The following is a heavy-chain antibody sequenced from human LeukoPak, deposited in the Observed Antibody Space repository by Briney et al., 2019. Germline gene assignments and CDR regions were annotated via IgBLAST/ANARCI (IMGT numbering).Heavy chain of an antibody. Sequence: ASVKVSCKASGGTSSSYAISWVRQAPGQGLEWMGGIIPIFVTANYAQKFQGRVTITADESTSTAYMELSSLRSEDTAVYYCAREDYGGNPHGYWGQGTLVTVSS. D-gene: IGHD4-23*01. CDR1: GGTSSSYA. CDR2: IIPIFVTA. J-gene: IGHJ4*02. CDR3: AREDYGGNPHGY. V-gene: IGHV1-69*13.